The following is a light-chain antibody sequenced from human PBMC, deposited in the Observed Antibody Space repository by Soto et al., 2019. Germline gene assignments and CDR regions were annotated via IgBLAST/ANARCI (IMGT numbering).Light chain of an antibody. CDR3: SSKRDSSTLFV. Sequence: QSALTQPASVSGSPGQSITISCTGTSSDVGSYDLVSWYQHHPGKAPKVMIYEVTNRPSGVSDRFSGSKSGNTASLTISGLQAEDEADYYCSSKRDSSTLFVFGTGTKLTVL. CDR2: EVT. J-gene: IGLJ1*01. CDR1: SSDVGSYDL. V-gene: IGLV2-14*02.